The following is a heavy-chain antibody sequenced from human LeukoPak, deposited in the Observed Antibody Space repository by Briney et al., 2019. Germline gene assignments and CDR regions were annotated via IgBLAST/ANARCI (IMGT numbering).Heavy chain of an antibody. CDR2: IDDSNGTI. CDR1: GFNFSSYS. D-gene: IGHD5-12*01. J-gene: IGHJ4*02. V-gene: IGHV3-48*04. CDR3: ARDFIVATLDY. Sequence: GGSLRLSCAASGFNFSSYSMNWVRQAPGKGLEWVSYIDDSNGTIYYADSVKGRFTISRDNAKNSLYLQMNSLRAEDTAVYYCARDFIVATLDYWGQGTLVTVSS.